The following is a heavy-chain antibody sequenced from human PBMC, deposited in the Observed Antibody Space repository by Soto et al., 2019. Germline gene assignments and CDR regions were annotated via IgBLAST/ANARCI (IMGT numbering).Heavy chain of an antibody. J-gene: IGHJ4*02. CDR3: ARLTDRIAAAGSGLDY. CDR1: GYSFTSYW. CDR2: IYPGDSDT. V-gene: IGHV5-51*01. D-gene: IGHD6-13*01. Sequence: PGESLKISCKGSGYSFTSYWIGWVRQMPGKGLEWMGIIYPGDSDTRYSPSFQGQVTISADKSISTAYLQWSSLKASDTAMYYCARLTDRIAAAGSGLDYWGQGTLVTVSS.